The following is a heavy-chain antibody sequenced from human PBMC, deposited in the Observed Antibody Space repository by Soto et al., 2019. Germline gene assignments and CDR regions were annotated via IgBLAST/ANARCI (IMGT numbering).Heavy chain of an antibody. V-gene: IGHV1-2*02. Sequence: QVQLVQSGAEVKEPGDSVRVSCEASGYTFTAYYIHLVRQVPGQGLEWMGWINTKFGDTTYAQDFQGRVTMTRDMSIRTVYMELSRLTSDDTAIYYCARNMDYFYGPGSGNGHGVWGQGTTVTVFS. CDR2: INTKFGDT. J-gene: IGHJ6*02. D-gene: IGHD3-10*01. CDR1: GYTFTAYY. CDR3: ARNMDYFYGPGSGNGHGV.